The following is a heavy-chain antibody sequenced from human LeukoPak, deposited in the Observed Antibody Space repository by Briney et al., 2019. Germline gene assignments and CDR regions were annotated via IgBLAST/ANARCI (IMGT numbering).Heavy chain of an antibody. CDR1: GGTFSSYA. Sequence: ASVKVSCKASGGTFSSYAISWVRQAPGQGLEWMGGTIPIFGTANYAQKFQGRVTITADESTSTAYMELSSLRSEDTAVYYCARGLAAAGTAVYYYYGMDVWGKGTTVTVSS. CDR3: ARGLAAAGTAVYYYYGMDV. CDR2: TIPIFGTA. J-gene: IGHJ6*04. V-gene: IGHV1-69*13. D-gene: IGHD6-13*01.